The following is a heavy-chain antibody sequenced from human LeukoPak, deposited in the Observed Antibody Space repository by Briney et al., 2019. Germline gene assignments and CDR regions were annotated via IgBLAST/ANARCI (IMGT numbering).Heavy chain of an antibody. Sequence: PGGSLRLSCAASGSTFSSYAMSWVRQAPGKGLEWVSAISGSGGSTYYADSVKGRFTISRDNSKNTLYLQMNSLRAEDTAVYYCARNGNRAQGWFDPWGQGTLVTVSS. CDR1: GSTFSSYA. CDR2: ISGSGGST. J-gene: IGHJ5*02. D-gene: IGHD1-1*01. CDR3: ARNGNRAQGWFDP. V-gene: IGHV3-23*01.